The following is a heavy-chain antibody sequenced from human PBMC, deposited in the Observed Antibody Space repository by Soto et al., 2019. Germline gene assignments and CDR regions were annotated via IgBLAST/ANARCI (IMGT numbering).Heavy chain of an antibody. CDR2: LNPGSGDT. Sequence: QVQLVQSGAEIRKPGASVRVSCKASGYTFTNYDVNWVRQVPGQGLEWMGWLNPGSGDTGYAQKFQGRVTMTRNTSIGTAYMELSSLRSGDTAIYYCARMASCGTFNWFDPWGQGTLVTVSS. CDR3: ARMASCGTFNWFDP. J-gene: IGHJ5*02. V-gene: IGHV1-8*01. CDR1: GYTFTNYD. D-gene: IGHD2-15*01.